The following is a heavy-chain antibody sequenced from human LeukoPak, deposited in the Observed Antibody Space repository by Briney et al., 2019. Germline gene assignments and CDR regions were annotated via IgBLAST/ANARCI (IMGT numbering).Heavy chain of an antibody. CDR1: GGSISSYY. J-gene: IGHJ6*02. D-gene: IGHD3-22*01. CDR2: IYYSGST. CDR3: ARSYYYDSSGYYYYYHGMDV. V-gene: IGHV4-59*01. Sequence: SETLSLTCTVSGGSISSYYWSWIRQPPGKGLEWIGYIYYSGSTNYNPSLKSRVTISVDTSKNQFSLKLSSVTAADTAVYYCARSYYYDSSGYYYYYHGMDVWGQGTTVTVSS.